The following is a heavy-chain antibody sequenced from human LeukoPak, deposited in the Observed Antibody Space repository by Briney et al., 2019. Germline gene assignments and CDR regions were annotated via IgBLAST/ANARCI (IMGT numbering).Heavy chain of an antibody. J-gene: IGHJ4*02. CDR1: GATLSKIS. CDR3: ATGAIVFDY. CDR2: VGPEDGTT. Sequence: ASVRVSCKVSGATLSKISIDWVRQAHGKWLEWMGSVGPEDGTTIHAQKFQGRFNMTVDTATDTAYMEMGGLMSEDTAIYYCATGAIVFDYWGQGTLVTVSS. D-gene: IGHD3-22*01. V-gene: IGHV1-24*01.